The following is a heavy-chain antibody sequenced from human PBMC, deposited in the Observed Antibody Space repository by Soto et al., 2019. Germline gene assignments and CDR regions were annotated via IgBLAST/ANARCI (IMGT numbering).Heavy chain of an antibody. V-gene: IGHV3-30-3*01. J-gene: IGHJ6*02. CDR2: ISYDGSNK. CDR3: ARDIAARQKGFYYYYYGMDV. D-gene: IGHD6-6*01. Sequence: GSLRLSCAASGFTFSSYAMHWVRQAPGKGLEWVAVISYDGSNKYYADSVKGRFTISRDNSKNTLYLQMNSLRAEDTAVYYWARDIAARQKGFYYYYYGMDVWGQGTTVTVSS. CDR1: GFTFSSYA.